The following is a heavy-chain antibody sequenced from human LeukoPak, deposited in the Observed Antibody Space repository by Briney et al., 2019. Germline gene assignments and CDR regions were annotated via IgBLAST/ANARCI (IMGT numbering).Heavy chain of an antibody. CDR1: GGSISSSSDY. V-gene: IGHV4-39*01. Sequence: SETLSLTCTVSGGSISSSSDYWGWIRQPPGKGLQWIGSINYSRTTYYNPSLKRRVTISVNTSKNQSSLTLSPRTAAHTAVYYCARHPQRRRKPPSFDSDRERYYFDYWGQGTLVTVSS. CDR3: ARHPQRRRKPPSFDSDRERYYFDY. CDR2: INYSRTT. D-gene: IGHD1-26*01. J-gene: IGHJ4*02.